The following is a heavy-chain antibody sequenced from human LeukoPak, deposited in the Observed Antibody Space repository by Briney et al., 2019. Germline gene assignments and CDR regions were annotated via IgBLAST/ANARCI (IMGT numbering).Heavy chain of an antibody. CDR1: GGSISNTNW. V-gene: IGHV4-4*02. CDR3: AREGGPYRPLDY. Sequence: SGTLSLTCGVSGGSISNTNWWTWVRQPPGKGLEWIGEVDLLGRTNYNPSLKSRVAISVDKSENHISLWLTSVTASDTAVYYCAREGGPYRPLDYSGQGTLVTVSS. CDR2: VDLLGRT. J-gene: IGHJ4*02.